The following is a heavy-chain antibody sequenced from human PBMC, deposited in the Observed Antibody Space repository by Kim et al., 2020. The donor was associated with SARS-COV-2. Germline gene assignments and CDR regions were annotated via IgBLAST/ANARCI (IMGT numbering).Heavy chain of an antibody. V-gene: IGHV3-48*02. CDR3: ARDIHRLRYFDWSKYGMDV. Sequence: GGSLRLSCAASGFTFSSYSMNWVRQAPGKGLEWVSYISSSSSTIYYADSVKGRFTISRDNAKNSLYLQMNSLRDEDTAVYYCARDIHRLRYFDWSKYGMDVWGQGTTVTVSS. CDR1: GFTFSSYS. J-gene: IGHJ6*02. CDR2: ISSSSSTI. D-gene: IGHD3-9*01.